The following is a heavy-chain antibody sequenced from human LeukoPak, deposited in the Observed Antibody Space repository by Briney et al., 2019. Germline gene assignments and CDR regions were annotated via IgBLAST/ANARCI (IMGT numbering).Heavy chain of an antibody. Sequence: SETLSLTCAVYGGSFSGYYWSWIRQPPGKGLEWIGEINHSGSTNYNPSLKSRVTISVDTSKNRFSLNLFSVTAADTAVYYCARHSFGGNCFLVSFDSWGQGAQVTDSS. CDR3: ARHSFGGNCFLVSFDS. CDR1: GGSFSGYY. CDR2: INHSGST. J-gene: IGHJ4*02. D-gene: IGHD4-23*01. V-gene: IGHV4-34*01.